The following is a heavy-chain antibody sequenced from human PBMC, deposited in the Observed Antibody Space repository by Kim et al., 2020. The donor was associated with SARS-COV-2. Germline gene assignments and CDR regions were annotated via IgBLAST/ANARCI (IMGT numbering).Heavy chain of an antibody. Sequence: GGSLRLSCAASGFTFSSYAMSWVRQAPGKGLEWVSAISGSGGSTYYADSVKGRFTISRDNSKNTLYLQMNSLRAEDTAVYYCAKHPGSGWYENYDYWGQGTLVTVSA. J-gene: IGHJ4*02. CDR2: ISGSGGST. V-gene: IGHV3-23*01. CDR3: AKHPGSGWYENYDY. D-gene: IGHD6-19*01. CDR1: GFTFSSYA.